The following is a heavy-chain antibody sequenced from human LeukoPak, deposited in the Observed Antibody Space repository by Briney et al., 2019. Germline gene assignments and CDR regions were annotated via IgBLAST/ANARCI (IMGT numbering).Heavy chain of an antibody. D-gene: IGHD3-10*01. CDR1: GGSISSGGY. CDR3: TRHGSYSHGF. Sequence: SGTLSLTCAVSGGSISSGGYWGWVRQPPGKGLEWIGQIYISGSTNYNPSLDSRVTMSLDKSRNQLSLRLKSMTAADTAVYYCTRHGSYSHGFWGQGALVTVAS. V-gene: IGHV4-4*02. CDR2: IYISGST. J-gene: IGHJ4*02.